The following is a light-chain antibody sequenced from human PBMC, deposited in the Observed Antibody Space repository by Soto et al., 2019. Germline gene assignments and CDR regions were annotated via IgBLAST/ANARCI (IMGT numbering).Light chain of an antibody. Sequence: DIQMTQSPATLSASVGDRFTITCRASQKVTTWLAWYQHKPGKAPKLLIYAASSLQSGVPSRFGGSGSGTEFTLTISSLQPDDFATYYCQQYNSYSTFGQGTKVDNK. CDR3: QQYNSYST. CDR2: AAS. V-gene: IGKV1-5*01. CDR1: QKVTTW. J-gene: IGKJ1*01.